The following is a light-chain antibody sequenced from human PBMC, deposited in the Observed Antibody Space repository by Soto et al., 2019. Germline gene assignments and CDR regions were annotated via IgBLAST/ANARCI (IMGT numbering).Light chain of an antibody. V-gene: IGLV3-1*01. CDR3: QAWDSSTGV. CDR1: KLGDKY. CDR2: QDN. Sequence: SYELTQPPSVSVSPGQTASITCSGVKLGDKYACWYQQKQGQSPVLVIYQDNKRPSGIPERFSGSISGNTATLTISGTQALDEADYYCQAWDSSTGVFGTGTKLTVL. J-gene: IGLJ1*01.